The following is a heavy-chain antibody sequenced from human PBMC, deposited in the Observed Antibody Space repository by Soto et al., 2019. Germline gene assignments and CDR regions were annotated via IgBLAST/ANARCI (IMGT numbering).Heavy chain of an antibody. CDR1: SGSISSSNW. Sequence: SETLSLTCAVSSGSISSSNWWSWVRQPPGKGLEWIGEIYHSGSTNYNPSLKSRVTISVDKSKNQFSLKLSSVTAADTAVYYCARVQYYGDDVRFLDYWGQGTLVTVSS. CDR2: IYHSGST. CDR3: ARVQYYGDDVRFLDY. J-gene: IGHJ4*02. V-gene: IGHV4-4*02. D-gene: IGHD4-17*01.